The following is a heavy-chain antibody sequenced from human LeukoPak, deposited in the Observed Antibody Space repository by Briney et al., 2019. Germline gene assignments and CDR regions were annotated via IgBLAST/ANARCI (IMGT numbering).Heavy chain of an antibody. CDR1: GGSLSGYY. Sequence: PSETLSLTCAVYGGSLSGYYWSWIRQPPGKGLEWIGEINHSGSTNYNPSLKSRVTISVDTSKNQFSLKLSSVTAADTAVYYCARGRESSGWYYYLYYFDYWGQGTLVTVSS. D-gene: IGHD6-19*01. CDR2: INHSGST. CDR3: ARGRESSGWYYYLYYFDY. V-gene: IGHV4-34*01. J-gene: IGHJ4*02.